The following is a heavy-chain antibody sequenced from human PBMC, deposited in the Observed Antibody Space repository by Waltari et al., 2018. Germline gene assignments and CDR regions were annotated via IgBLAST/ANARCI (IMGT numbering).Heavy chain of an antibody. CDR2: IYHSGST. J-gene: IGHJ4*02. CDR3: ARDRGGWYGGYYFDY. CDR1: GGSISSGGYY. V-gene: IGHV4-30-2*01. D-gene: IGHD6-19*01. Sequence: VSGGSISSGGYYWSWIRQHPGKGLEWIGYIYHSGSTYYNPSLKSRVTISVDRSKNQFSLKLSSVTAADTAVYYCARDRGGWYGGYYFDYWGQGTLVTVSS.